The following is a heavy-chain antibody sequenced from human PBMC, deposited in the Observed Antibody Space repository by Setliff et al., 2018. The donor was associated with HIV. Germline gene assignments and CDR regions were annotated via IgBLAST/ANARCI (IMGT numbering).Heavy chain of an antibody. CDR1: GFSISSGFF. CDR2: IYQSGTT. J-gene: IGHJ4*02. Sequence: ASETLSLTCAVSGFSISSGFFWGWVWQPPGKGLEWIGSIYQSGTTYYNPALKSRVTISVDTSKDQFSLRLTSVTAADTAVYFCARVETTVTSRLDYWGQGTLVTVSS. D-gene: IGHD4-17*01. V-gene: IGHV4-38-2*01. CDR3: ARVETTVTSRLDY.